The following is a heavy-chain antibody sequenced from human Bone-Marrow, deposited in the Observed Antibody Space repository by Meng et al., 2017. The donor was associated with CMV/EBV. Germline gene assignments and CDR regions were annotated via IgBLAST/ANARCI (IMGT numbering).Heavy chain of an antibody. CDR3: ARGNRGGSSFPFDY. Sequence: GSLRLSCAVYGGSFSGYYWSWIRQPPGKGLEWIGEINHSGSTNYNPSLKSRVTISVDTSKNQFSLKLSSVTAADTAVYYCARGNRGGSSFPFDYWGQGTLVTVSS. D-gene: IGHD6-6*01. CDR1: GGSFSGYY. V-gene: IGHV4-34*01. J-gene: IGHJ4*02. CDR2: INHSGST.